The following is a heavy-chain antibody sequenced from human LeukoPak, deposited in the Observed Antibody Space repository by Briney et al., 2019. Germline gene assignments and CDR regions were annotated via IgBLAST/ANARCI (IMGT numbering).Heavy chain of an antibody. CDR2: IYYSGST. V-gene: IGHV4-59*08. Sequence: SETLSLTCSVSGGSINSYYWTWIRQSPGKGLEWIGHIYYSGSTKYNPSLMSRVTMSADTSKNQFSLRLTSVTAADTPVYYCARYSGSPTWYLDFWGQGALVTVSS. CDR3: ARYSGSPTWYLDF. D-gene: IGHD1-26*01. J-gene: IGHJ4*02. CDR1: GGSINSYY.